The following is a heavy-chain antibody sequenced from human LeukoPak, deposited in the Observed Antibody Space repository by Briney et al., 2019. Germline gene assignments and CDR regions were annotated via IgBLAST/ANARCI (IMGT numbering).Heavy chain of an antibody. CDR2: ITTSSSYM. CDR3: ARDPYSGGYGAYYYYYMDV. CDR1: GFTFSTYA. V-gene: IGHV3-21*01. D-gene: IGHD6-19*01. J-gene: IGHJ6*03. Sequence: GGSLRLSCAASGFTFSTYAMSWVRQAPGKGLEWVSSITTSSSYMFYADSVRGRFTISRDNAENSLYLQMNSLRDEDTAVYYCARDPYSGGYGAYYYYYMDVWGKGTTVTVSS.